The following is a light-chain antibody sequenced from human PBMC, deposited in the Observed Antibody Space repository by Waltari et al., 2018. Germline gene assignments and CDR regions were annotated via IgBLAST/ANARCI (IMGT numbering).Light chain of an antibody. CDR2: SAS. V-gene: IGKV1-39*01. Sequence: DIQMTQSPFSLSASVGNQVHITCRASQGIRHYLNWYHQKPGKAPNLLISSASNLQSGVPSRFSGSGSETDFTLTISSLQPEDFGDYYCQQSYNIPFTFGQGTKLHFK. J-gene: IGKJ2*01. CDR3: QQSYNIPFT. CDR1: QGIRHY.